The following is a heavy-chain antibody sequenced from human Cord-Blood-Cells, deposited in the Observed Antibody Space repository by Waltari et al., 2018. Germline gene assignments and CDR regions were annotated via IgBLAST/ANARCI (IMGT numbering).Heavy chain of an antibody. V-gene: IGHV3-53*01. CDR3: ARAAPGGLGDAFDI. J-gene: IGHJ3*02. D-gene: IGHD3-10*01. CDR2: IYSGGST. CDR1: GFTVSSNY. Sequence: EVQLVESGGGLIQPGGSLRLSCAASGFTVSSNYMSWVRQAQGKGLEWVSVIYSGGSTYYADSGKGRFTISRDNSNTPLYLQMNSLRAEDTAVYYCARAAPGGLGDAFDIWGQGTMVTVSS.